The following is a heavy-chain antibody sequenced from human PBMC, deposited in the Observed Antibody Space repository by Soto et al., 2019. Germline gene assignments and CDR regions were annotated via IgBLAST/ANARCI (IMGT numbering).Heavy chain of an antibody. D-gene: IGHD4-4*01. J-gene: IGHJ4*02. CDR3: ARDVFPSTVTNG. CDR2: ISSSSSYI. Sequence: GGSLRLSCAASVFTFSSYSMNWVRQAPGKGLEWVSSISSSSSYIYYADSVKGRFTISRDNAKNSLYLQMNSLRAEDTAVYYCARDVFPSTVTNGWGQGTLVTVSS. V-gene: IGHV3-21*01. CDR1: VFTFSSYS.